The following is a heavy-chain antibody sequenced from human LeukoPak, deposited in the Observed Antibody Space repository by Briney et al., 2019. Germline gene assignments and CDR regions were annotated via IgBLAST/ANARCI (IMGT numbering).Heavy chain of an antibody. Sequence: PSETLSLTCTVSGGSISSSSYYWGWIRQPPGKGLEWIGNIYYSGSTYYNPSLKSRVTISVDTSKNQISLKLSPVTAADTAMYFCVVVVVPGWFDPWGQGTLVTVSS. CDR3: VVVVVPGWFDP. D-gene: IGHD2-15*01. V-gene: IGHV4-39*01. CDR1: GGSISSSSYY. CDR2: IYYSGST. J-gene: IGHJ5*02.